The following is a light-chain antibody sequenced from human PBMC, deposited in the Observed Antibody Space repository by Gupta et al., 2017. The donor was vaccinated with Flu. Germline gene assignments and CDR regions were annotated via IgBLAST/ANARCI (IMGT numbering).Light chain of an antibody. CDR1: QNINKY. Sequence: DIQMTQSLSSLSASVGDRVSITCRASQNINKYLHWYQQKPGRAPKLLIYATSNLQSGVPSRFSGSASGTDFTLTISGLQPEDFATYYCQQLYTFGGGTKVEIK. V-gene: IGKV1-39*01. J-gene: IGKJ4*01. CDR3: QQLYT. CDR2: ATS.